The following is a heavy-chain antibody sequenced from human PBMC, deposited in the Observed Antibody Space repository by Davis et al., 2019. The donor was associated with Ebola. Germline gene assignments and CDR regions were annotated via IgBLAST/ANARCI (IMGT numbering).Heavy chain of an antibody. V-gene: IGHV4-39*01. Sequence: SETLSLTCTVSGGSISSSSYYWGWIRQPPGKGLEWIGSIYYSGSTYYNPSLKSRVTISVDTSKNQFSLKLSSVTAADTAVYYCARFPAVYYYYYGMDVWGQGTTVTVSS. J-gene: IGHJ6*02. CDR2: IYYSGST. CDR3: ARFPAVYYYYYGMDV. CDR1: GGSISSSSYY. D-gene: IGHD2-2*01.